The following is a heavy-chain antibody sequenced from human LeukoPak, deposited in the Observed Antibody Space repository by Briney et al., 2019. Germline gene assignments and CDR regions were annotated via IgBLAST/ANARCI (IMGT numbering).Heavy chain of an antibody. Sequence: SQTLSLTCTVSGGSISSGDYYWSWIRQPPGKGLEWIGYIYYSASTYYNPSLKSRVTISLDTSKNQFSLKLSSVTAADTAVYYCARDLGPTTSHARGWFDPWGQGTLVTVSS. CDR3: ARDLGPTTSHARGWFDP. V-gene: IGHV4-30-4*08. CDR1: GGSISSGDYY. CDR2: IYYSAST. D-gene: IGHD2-2*01. J-gene: IGHJ5*02.